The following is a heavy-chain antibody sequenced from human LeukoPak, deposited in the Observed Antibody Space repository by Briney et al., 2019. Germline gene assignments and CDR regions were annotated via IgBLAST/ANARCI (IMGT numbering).Heavy chain of an antibody. CDR2: ISDSGGNT. J-gene: IGHJ4*02. CDR3: AKGSLHPGIFDS. V-gene: IGHV3-23*01. Sequence: PGGSLRLSCAASGFTFSSCAMTWVRQAPGKGLEWVSTISDSGGNTYYADSVKGRVTNSRDNSKNTLYLQMNRLRAEDTAVHYCAKGSLHPGIFDSWGQGTLVTVSS. CDR1: GFTFSSCA. D-gene: IGHD3-10*01.